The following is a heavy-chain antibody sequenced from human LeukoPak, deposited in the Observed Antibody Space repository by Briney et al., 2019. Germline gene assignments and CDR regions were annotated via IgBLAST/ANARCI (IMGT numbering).Heavy chain of an antibody. V-gene: IGHV6-1*01. CDR2: TYYRSTWYN. CDR3: VRDRELHY. Sequence: PSQTLSLTCAISGDSVSSNSVTWNWIRQSPSRGLEWLGRTYYRSTWYNDYAVSVRGRITVNPDTSKNQFSLKLNSVTAADTAVYYCVRDRELHYWGQGILVTVSS. D-gene: IGHD1-26*01. J-gene: IGHJ4*02. CDR1: GDSVSSNSVT.